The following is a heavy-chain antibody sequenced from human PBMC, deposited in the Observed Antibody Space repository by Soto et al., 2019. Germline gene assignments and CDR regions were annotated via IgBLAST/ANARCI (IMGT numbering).Heavy chain of an antibody. CDR1: GFTFSSYV. Sequence: QVQLVESGGGVVQPGRSLRLSCAASGFTFSSYVMHWVRQAPGKGLEWVAVISYDGNNKYYADSVKGRFTISRDNSKXTXXXQXXSLRAEDTVVYYCARAGCDGGRCYTLVGLRYGMDVWGQGTTVTVSS. V-gene: IGHV3-30-3*01. CDR3: ARAGCDGGRCYTLVGLRYGMDV. CDR2: ISYDGNNK. D-gene: IGHD2-15*01. J-gene: IGHJ6*02.